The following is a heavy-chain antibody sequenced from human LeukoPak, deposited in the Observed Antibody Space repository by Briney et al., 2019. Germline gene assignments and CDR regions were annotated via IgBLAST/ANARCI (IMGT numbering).Heavy chain of an antibody. D-gene: IGHD4-23*01. CDR3: ARRPDYGGTPTFDH. J-gene: IGHJ4*02. Sequence: PGGSLRLSCAASGVTVSSNYMSWVRQAPGKGLEWVSVLYSDGSTYYADSVKGRFAISRDNSKNTLHLQMNSLRAEDTAVYFCARRPDYGGTPTFDHWGQGTLVTVSS. CDR1: GVTVSSNY. CDR2: LYSDGST. V-gene: IGHV3-66*01.